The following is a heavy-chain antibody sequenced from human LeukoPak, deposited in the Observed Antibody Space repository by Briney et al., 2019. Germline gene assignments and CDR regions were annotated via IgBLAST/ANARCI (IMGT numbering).Heavy chain of an antibody. Sequence: SETLSLTCTVSGGSISSYYWSWIRQPPGKGLEWIGYIYYSGSTNYNPSLKSRVTISVDTSKNQFSLKLSSVTAADTAVYYCARRSDGYKPGSYWYFDLWGRGTLVTASS. CDR3: ARRSDGYKPGSYWYFDL. V-gene: IGHV4-59*01. CDR1: GGSISSYY. J-gene: IGHJ2*01. CDR2: IYYSGST. D-gene: IGHD5-24*01.